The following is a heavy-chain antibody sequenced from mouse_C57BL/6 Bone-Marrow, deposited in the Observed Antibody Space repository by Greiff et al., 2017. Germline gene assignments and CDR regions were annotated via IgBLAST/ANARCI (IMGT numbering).Heavy chain of an antibody. J-gene: IGHJ1*03. CDR3: AMGATVVATDFDV. V-gene: IGHV1-74*01. CDR1: GYTFTSYW. Sequence: VKLQHPGAELVKPGASVKVSCKASGYTFTSYWMHWVKQRPGQGLEWIGRIHPSDSDTNYNQKFKGKATLTVDKSSSTAYMQLSSLTSEDSAVYYCAMGATVVATDFDVWGTGTTVTVSS. D-gene: IGHD1-1*01. CDR2: IHPSDSDT.